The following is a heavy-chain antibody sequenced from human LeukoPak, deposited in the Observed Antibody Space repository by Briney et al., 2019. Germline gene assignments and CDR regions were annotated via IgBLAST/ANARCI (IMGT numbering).Heavy chain of an antibody. J-gene: IGHJ4*02. CDR2: ISGSGGST. CDR1: GFTFSSYA. D-gene: IGHD6-13*01. Sequence: PGGSLRLSCAASGFTFSSYAMSWVRQAPGKGLEWVSAISGSGGSTYYADSVKGRFTISRDNSKNTLYLQMNSLRAEDTAVYYCAKDLGAAESNSGLGLFDYWGQGTLVTVSS. CDR3: AKDLGAAESNSGLGLFDY. V-gene: IGHV3-23*01.